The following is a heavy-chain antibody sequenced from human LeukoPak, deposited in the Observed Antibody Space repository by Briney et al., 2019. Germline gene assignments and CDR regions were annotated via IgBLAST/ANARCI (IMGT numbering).Heavy chain of an antibody. CDR1: GGSISSGGYS. V-gene: IGHV4-30-2*01. Sequence: PSQTLSLTCAVSGGSISSGGYSWSWIRQPPGKGLEWIGYIYHSGSTYYNPSLKSRVTISVDRSKNQFSLKLSSVTAADTAVYYCARGPTLKYFHHWGQGTLVSVSS. CDR2: IYHSGST. CDR3: ARGPTLKYFHH. J-gene: IGHJ1*01.